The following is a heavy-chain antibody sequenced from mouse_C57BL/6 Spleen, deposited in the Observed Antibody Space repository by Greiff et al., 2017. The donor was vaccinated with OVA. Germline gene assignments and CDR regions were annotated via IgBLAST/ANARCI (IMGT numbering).Heavy chain of an antibody. D-gene: IGHD1-1*01. CDR3: ARGYYGSSYNY. V-gene: IGHV1-55*01. CDR1: GYTFTSYW. CDR2: IYPGSGST. Sequence: QVQLQQSGAELVKPGASVKMSCKASGYTFTSYWITWVKQRPGQGLEWIGDIYPGSGSTNYNEKLKSKATLTVDTSSSTAYMQLSSLTSEDSAVYYCARGYYGSSYNYWGQGTTLTVSS. J-gene: IGHJ2*01.